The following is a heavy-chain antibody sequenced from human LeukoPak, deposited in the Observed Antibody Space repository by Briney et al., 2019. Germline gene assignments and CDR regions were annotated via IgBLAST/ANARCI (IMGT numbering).Heavy chain of an antibody. D-gene: IGHD3-3*01. CDR1: GYTFTSYD. CDR2: MNPNSGNT. Sequence: ASVKVSCKASGYTFTSYDINWVRQATGQGLEWMGWMNPNSGNTGYAQKFQGRVTMTRNTSISTAYMELSSLRPEDTAVYYCARGSDYDFWSGYFGYYYGMDVWGQGTTVTVSS. CDR3: ARGSDYDFWSGYFGYYYGMDV. J-gene: IGHJ6*02. V-gene: IGHV1-8*01.